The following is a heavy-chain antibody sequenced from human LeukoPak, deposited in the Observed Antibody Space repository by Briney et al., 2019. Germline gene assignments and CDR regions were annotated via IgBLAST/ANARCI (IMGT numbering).Heavy chain of an antibody. CDR1: GFTFSSYA. J-gene: IGHJ4*02. CDR3: AKISYCSSTSCYQYFDY. CDR2: ISGSGGST. V-gene: IGHV3-23*01. Sequence: PGGSLRLSCAASGFTFSSYAMSWVRQAPGKGLEWVSAISGSGGSTYYADSVKGRFPISRDNSKNTLYPQMNSLRAEDTAVYYCAKISYCSSTSCYQYFDYWGQGTLVTVSS. D-gene: IGHD2-2*01.